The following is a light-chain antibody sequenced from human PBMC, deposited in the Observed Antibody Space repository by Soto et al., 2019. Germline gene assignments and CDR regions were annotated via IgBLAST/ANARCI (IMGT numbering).Light chain of an antibody. Sequence: SYELTQPPSVSVSPGQTASITCSGDKLGDKYSYWYQQKPGQSPVLVIYQDSKWPSGIPERFSGSNSGNTATLTISGTQAMDEADYYCQAWDSSTVVFGGGTKLTVL. CDR1: KLGDKY. V-gene: IGLV3-1*01. CDR2: QDS. CDR3: QAWDSSTVV. J-gene: IGLJ2*01.